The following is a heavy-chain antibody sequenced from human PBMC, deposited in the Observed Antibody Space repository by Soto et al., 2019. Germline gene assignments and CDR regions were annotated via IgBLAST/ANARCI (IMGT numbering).Heavy chain of an antibody. CDR2: ISHSGRT. CDR3: VRGAGYVWGRDDS. Sequence: QVQLQEWGAGLLKESETLSLTCAVYGGSLIDYYWSWIRQPPEKGLEWIGEISHSGRTIYSPSLKSRVXXSXDXXKNQFSLKVNSVNAADTAVYYCVRGAGYVWGRDDSWGQGTLVTVSS. D-gene: IGHD3-16*01. CDR1: GGSLIDYY. V-gene: IGHV4-34*01. J-gene: IGHJ4*02.